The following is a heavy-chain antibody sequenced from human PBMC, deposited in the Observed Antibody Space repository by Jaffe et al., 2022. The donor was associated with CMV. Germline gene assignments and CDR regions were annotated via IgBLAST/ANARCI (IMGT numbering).Heavy chain of an antibody. CDR3: AREGEDIVVVPAANHYYYYGMDV. J-gene: IGHJ6*02. CDR1: GFTFSSYW. CDR2: IKQDGSEK. D-gene: IGHD2-2*01. Sequence: EVQLVESGGGLVQPGGSLRLSCAASGFTFSSYWMSWVRQAPGKGLEWVANIKQDGSEKYYVDSVKGRFTISRDNAKNSLYLQMNSLRAEDTAVYYCAREGEDIVVVPAANHYYYYGMDVWGQGTTVTVSS. V-gene: IGHV3-7*01.